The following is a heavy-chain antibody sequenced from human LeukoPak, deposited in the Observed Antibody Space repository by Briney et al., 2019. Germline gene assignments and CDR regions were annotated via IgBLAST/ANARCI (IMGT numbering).Heavy chain of an antibody. V-gene: IGHV4-34*01. Sequence: SETLSLTCAVYGGSFSGYYWSWIRQPPGKGLEWIGEINHSGSTNYNPSLKSRVTISVDTSKNQFSLKPSSVTAADTAVYYCARAGQWLASFDYWGQGTLVTVSS. CDR1: GGSFSGYY. CDR2: INHSGST. CDR3: ARAGQWLASFDY. J-gene: IGHJ4*02. D-gene: IGHD6-19*01.